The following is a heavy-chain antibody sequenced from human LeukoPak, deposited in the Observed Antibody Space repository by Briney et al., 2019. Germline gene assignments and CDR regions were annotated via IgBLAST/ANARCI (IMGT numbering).Heavy chain of an antibody. CDR3: ATQRSAGQSIWFDP. J-gene: IGHJ5*02. CDR2: ISGSGGST. D-gene: IGHD6-13*01. CDR1: GFTFSSYA. Sequence: GGSLRLSCAASGFTFSSYAMSWVRQAPGKGLEWVSAISGSGGSTYYADSVKGRFTISRDNSENTLYLQMNSLRAEDTALYYCATQRSAGQSIWFDPWGQGTLVTVSS. V-gene: IGHV3-23*01.